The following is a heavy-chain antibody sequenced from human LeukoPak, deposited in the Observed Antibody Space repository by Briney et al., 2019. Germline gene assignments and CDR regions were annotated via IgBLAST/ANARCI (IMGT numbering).Heavy chain of an antibody. CDR3: AKTGGYYDTSDLYRPDVFDI. Sequence: GGSLRPSCAASGFTFSNFAVSWVRQAPGKGLEWVSAISGTGGNTFYTDSVTGRFTISRDNSKNTLYVQMNSLRAEDTAVYYCAKTGGYYDTSDLYRPDVFDIWGQGTVVTVSS. CDR1: GFTFSNFA. CDR2: ISGTGGNT. J-gene: IGHJ3*02. V-gene: IGHV3-23*01. D-gene: IGHD3-22*01.